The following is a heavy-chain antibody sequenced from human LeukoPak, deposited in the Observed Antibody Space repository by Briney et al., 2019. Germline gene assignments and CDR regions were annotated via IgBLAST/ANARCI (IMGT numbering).Heavy chain of an antibody. CDR2: NYNSGST. Sequence: PSETLSLTCSVSGGSIGSSSVYWGWIRQSPGKGLEWIGSNYNSGSTYYHPSLKSRVTISVDTSKNQFSLRLSSVTAADTAVYYCARGGRDYYDSGNYYRATYFDSWGQGTLVTVSS. D-gene: IGHD3-10*01. J-gene: IGHJ4*02. CDR1: GGSIGSSSVY. CDR3: ARGGRDYYDSGNYYRATYFDS. V-gene: IGHV4-39*07.